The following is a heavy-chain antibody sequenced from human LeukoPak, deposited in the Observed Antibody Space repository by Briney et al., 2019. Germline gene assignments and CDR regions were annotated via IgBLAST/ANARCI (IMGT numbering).Heavy chain of an antibody. CDR3: AKGSGYYYEAAFDI. CDR2: IWYDGSNK. Sequence: GGSLRLSCAASGFTFSSYSMNWVRQAPGKGLEWVAVIWYDGSNKYYADFVKGRFTISRDNSKNTLYLQMNSLRAEDTAVYYCAKGSGYYYEAAFDIWGQGTMVTVSS. D-gene: IGHD3-22*01. J-gene: IGHJ3*02. V-gene: IGHV3-33*06. CDR1: GFTFSSYS.